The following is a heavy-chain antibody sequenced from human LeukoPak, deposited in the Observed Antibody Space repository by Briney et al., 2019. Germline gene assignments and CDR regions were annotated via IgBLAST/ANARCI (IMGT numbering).Heavy chain of an antibody. Sequence: GGSLRLSCAASGFTFSSYWMNWARQAPGKGLEWVASINHNGNVNYYVDSVKGRFTISRDNAKNSLYLQMSNLRAEDTAVYYCARAAAGIGLDYWGQGTLVTVSS. D-gene: IGHD6-13*01. CDR2: INHNGNVN. CDR3: ARAAAGIGLDY. J-gene: IGHJ4*02. V-gene: IGHV3-7*03. CDR1: GFTFSSYW.